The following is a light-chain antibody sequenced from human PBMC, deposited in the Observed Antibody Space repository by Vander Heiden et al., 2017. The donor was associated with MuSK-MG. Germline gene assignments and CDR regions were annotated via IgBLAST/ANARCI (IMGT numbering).Light chain of an antibody. CDR2: AAS. J-gene: IGKJ2*01. CDR3: QQSYSTNT. Sequence: DIQMTQSPSSLSASVGDRVTITCRASQSISSYLNWYQQKPGKAPKLLIYAASRGQSGVPSRFSGSGYVKDFTLTSIRRQHEDFANYYVQQSYSTNTFGQGTKLEIK. V-gene: IGKV1-39*01. CDR1: QSISSY.